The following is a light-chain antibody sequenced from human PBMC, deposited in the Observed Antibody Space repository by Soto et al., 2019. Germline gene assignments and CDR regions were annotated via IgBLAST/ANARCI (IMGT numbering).Light chain of an antibody. CDR1: QSVTSTY. V-gene: IGKV3-20*01. J-gene: IGKJ1*01. CDR2: GAS. CDR3: QHYITSLTT. Sequence: EIVLTQSPGTLSLSPGERAPLSCGASQSVTSTYLAWYQQKPGQAPRLLIYGASRRATGVPDRFIGSGSGTDFTLAISRLEPEDFAVYYCQHYITSLTTFGQGTKV.